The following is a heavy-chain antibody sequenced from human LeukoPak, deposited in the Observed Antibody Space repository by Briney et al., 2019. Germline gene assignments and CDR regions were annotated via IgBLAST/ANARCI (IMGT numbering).Heavy chain of an antibody. Sequence: PSGTLSLTCAVSGGSISSSNWWSWVRQPPGKGLEWIGEIYHSGSTNYNPSLKSRVTISVDTSKNQFSLKLSSVTAADTAVYYCARISELMTTVTYFDYWGQGTLVTVSS. CDR2: IYHSGST. D-gene: IGHD4-17*01. CDR1: GGSISSSNW. V-gene: IGHV4-4*02. CDR3: ARISELMTTVTYFDY. J-gene: IGHJ4*02.